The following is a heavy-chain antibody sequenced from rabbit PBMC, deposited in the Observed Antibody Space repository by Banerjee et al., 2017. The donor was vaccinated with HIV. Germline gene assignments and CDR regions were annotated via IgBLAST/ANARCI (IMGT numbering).Heavy chain of an antibody. CDR1: GFSLSNNYV. Sequence: QSLEESGGDLVKPGASLTLTCTASGFSLSNNYVMCWVRQAPGKGLEWIGCIYTGNGGSTYYAIWAKGRFTVSLDNAQNTVFLQMTSLTVADTATYFCARAYNSGWGGYYFDLWGQGTLVTVS. CDR3: ARAYNSGWGGYYFDL. J-gene: IGHJ4*01. D-gene: IGHD4-1*01. V-gene: IGHV1S40*01. CDR2: IYTGNGGST.